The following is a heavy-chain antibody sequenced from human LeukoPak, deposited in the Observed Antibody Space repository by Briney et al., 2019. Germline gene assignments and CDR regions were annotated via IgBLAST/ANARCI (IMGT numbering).Heavy chain of an antibody. J-gene: IGHJ4*02. V-gene: IGHV3-15*01. Sequence: PGGSLRLSCAASGFTFSDAWMSWVRQAPGKGLEWVGRIKSKTDGGTTDYAAPVKGRFTISRDDSKNTLYLQMNSLKIEDTAVYYCARYYGDSGSQYYFDCWGQGTLVTVSS. CDR2: IKSKTDGGTT. CDR1: GFTFSDAW. D-gene: IGHD3-22*01. CDR3: ARYYGDSGSQYYFDC.